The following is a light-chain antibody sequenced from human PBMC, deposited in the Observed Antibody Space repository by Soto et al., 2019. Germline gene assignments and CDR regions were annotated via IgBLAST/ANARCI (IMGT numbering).Light chain of an antibody. V-gene: IGKV1-6*01. CDR2: DAS. CDR1: QDIRSD. J-gene: IGKJ1*01. CDR3: LQDYNYPWT. Sequence: IHMTQCPSSMSASVGDSITITCRASQDIRSDLGWYQQKPGRAPKLLIYDASSLQGGVPSRFSGSGSGTDFTLTISSLQPEDFATYYCLQDYNYPWTFGQGTKVDIK.